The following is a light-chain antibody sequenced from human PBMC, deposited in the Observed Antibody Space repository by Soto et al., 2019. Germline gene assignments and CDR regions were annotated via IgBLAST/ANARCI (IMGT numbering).Light chain of an antibody. V-gene: IGLV2-18*02. Sequence: QSLLTQPPSVSGSPGQSVAISCTGTSSDVGNSNGVSWYHQPPGTAPKLMIYDVNNRPSGVPDRFSGSKSGNTASLTISGLQAEDEGDYYCSSYTSSSTYVFGTGTKVTVL. J-gene: IGLJ1*01. CDR1: SSDVGNSNG. CDR3: SSYTSSSTYV. CDR2: DVN.